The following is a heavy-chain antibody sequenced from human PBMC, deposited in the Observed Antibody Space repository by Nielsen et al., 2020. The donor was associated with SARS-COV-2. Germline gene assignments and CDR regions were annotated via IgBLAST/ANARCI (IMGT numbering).Heavy chain of an antibody. CDR3: ARQRGVPAAMWDY. D-gene: IGHD2-2*01. V-gene: IGHV4-34*01. Sequence: SETLSLTCVVYGGSLSGFQWKWIRQPPGKGLEWIAQINHSGDTKHNPSLKSRVTISVDTSKNQFALKLSSVTAADTAVYYCARQRGVPAAMWDYWGQGTLVTVSS. CDR2: INHSGDT. J-gene: IGHJ4*02. CDR1: GGSLSGFQ.